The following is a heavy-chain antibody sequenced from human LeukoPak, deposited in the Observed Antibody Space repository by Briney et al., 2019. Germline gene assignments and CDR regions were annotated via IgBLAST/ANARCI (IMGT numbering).Heavy chain of an antibody. J-gene: IGHJ2*01. D-gene: IGHD3-22*01. CDR2: MNPNSGNT. Sequence: ASVKVSCKASGYTFTSYDINWVRQATGQGLEWMGWMNPNSGNTDYAHKFQGRVTMTRNTSISTAYMQLNSLRAEDTAVYYCEGGHPYYYYDSSFYYYEWYFDLWGRGTLVTVFS. V-gene: IGHV1-8*02. CDR3: EGGHPYYYYDSSFYYYEWYFDL. CDR1: GYTFTSYD.